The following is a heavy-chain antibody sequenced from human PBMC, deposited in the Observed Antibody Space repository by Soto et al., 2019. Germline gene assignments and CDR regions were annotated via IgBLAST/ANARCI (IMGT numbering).Heavy chain of an antibody. CDR1: VGSISSYY. D-gene: IGHD3-10*01. CDR2: MYYSGST. Sequence: QVQLQESGPGLVKPSETLSLTCTVSVGSISSYYWSWIRQPPGKGLEWIGYMYYSGSTNYNPSLKSRVTISVDTSKNQFSLKLRSVTAADTAVYYCARVWGGAFDIWCQGTMVTVSS. J-gene: IGHJ3*02. CDR3: ARVWGGAFDI. V-gene: IGHV4-59*01.